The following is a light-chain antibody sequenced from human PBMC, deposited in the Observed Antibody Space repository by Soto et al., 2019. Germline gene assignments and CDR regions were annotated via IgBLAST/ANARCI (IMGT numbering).Light chain of an antibody. CDR3: QQCGNWPPIT. CDR1: QTISTW. J-gene: IGKJ5*01. Sequence: DIQVTQSPPTLSASVGDRVTITCRASQTISTWMAWYQQKPGKAPKLLVYDASTLQSGVASRFSGSGSGTDFTLTISSLEPEDFAVYYCQQCGNWPPITFGQGTRLEIK. CDR2: DAS. V-gene: IGKV1-5*01.